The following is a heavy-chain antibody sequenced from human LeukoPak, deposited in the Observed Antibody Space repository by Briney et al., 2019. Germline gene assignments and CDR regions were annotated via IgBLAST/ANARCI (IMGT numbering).Heavy chain of an antibody. CDR2: ISSSSSYI. D-gene: IGHD5-24*01. CDR3: AREGRDGYNYLDY. CDR1: GFTFSSYS. V-gene: IGHV3-21*04. Sequence: GGSLRLSCAAYGFTFSSYSMNWVRQAPGKGLEWVSSISSSSSYIYYADSVKGRFTISRDNAKNSLYLQMNSLRAEDTAVYYCAREGRDGYNYLDYWGQGTLVTVSS. J-gene: IGHJ4*02.